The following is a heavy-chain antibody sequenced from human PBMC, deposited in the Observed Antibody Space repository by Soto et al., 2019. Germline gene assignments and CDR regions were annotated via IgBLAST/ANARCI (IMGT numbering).Heavy chain of an antibody. V-gene: IGHV4-4*02. D-gene: IGHD5-12*01. CDR1: GGSISSSNW. CDR3: ARDSEIVAPYFDY. J-gene: IGHJ4*02. CDR2: IYHSGST. Sequence: PSETLSLTCAVSGGSISSSNWWSWVRQPPGKGLEWIGEIYHSGSTNYNPSLKSRVTISVDKSKNQFSLKLSSVTAADTAVYYCARDSEIVAPYFDYWGQGTLVTVSS.